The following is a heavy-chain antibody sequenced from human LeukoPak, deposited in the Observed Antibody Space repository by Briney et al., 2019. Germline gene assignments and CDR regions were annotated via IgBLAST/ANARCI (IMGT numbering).Heavy chain of an antibody. CDR1: GFTFSNHG. D-gene: IGHD7-27*01. V-gene: IGHV3-23*01. Sequence: GGSLRLSCAASGFTFSNHGMNWVRQAPGKGLEWLSGISPRGGGTYYADSVKGRFTISRDDSKNTLSLQMNSLRVEDTAVYYCARDLAWGAFDYWGQGALVTVSS. CDR2: ISPRGGGT. CDR3: ARDLAWGAFDY. J-gene: IGHJ4*02.